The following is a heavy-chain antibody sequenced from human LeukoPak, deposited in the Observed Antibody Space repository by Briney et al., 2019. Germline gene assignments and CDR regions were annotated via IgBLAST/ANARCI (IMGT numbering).Heavy chain of an antibody. CDR3: ARAGYGGNFRNFDY. Sequence: GGSLRLSCAASGFTFSDAWMTWVRQAPGKGLEWVGRIKNKTDGGTTDYAAPVQGRFTISRDDSKNTLYLQMNSLRDEDTAVYYCARAGYGGNFRNFDYWGQGTLVTVSS. V-gene: IGHV3-15*01. J-gene: IGHJ4*02. CDR1: GFTFSDAW. D-gene: IGHD4-23*01. CDR2: IKNKTDGGTT.